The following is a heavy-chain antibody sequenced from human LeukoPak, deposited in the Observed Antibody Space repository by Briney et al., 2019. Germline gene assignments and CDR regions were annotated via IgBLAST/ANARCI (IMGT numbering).Heavy chain of an antibody. CDR2: IYDSGST. CDR1: GGSFSSYY. CDR3: TSTHSSGDGTIDY. J-gene: IGHJ4*02. D-gene: IGHD6-19*01. V-gene: IGHV4-59*01. Sequence: SETLSLTCTVSGGSFSSYYWRWIRQPPGKGLEWIGYIYDSGSTNYHPSRKSRVTISVDTSKTQFSMKLSSVTAADTAVYYCTSTHSSGDGTIDYWGQGTLVTVSS.